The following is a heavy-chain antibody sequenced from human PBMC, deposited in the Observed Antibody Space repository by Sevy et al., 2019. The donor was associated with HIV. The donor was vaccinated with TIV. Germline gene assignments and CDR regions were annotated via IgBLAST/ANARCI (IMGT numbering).Heavy chain of an antibody. CDR2: ISFSSNYI. V-gene: IGHV3-21*01. D-gene: IGHD1-1*01. CDR1: GFTFSSYT. J-gene: IGHJ4*02. CDR3: AREDSKNCRYFDY. Sequence: GGSLRLSCAAAGFTFSSYTMNWVRQAPGKGLEWVASISFSSNYIYYTDSLKGRFTISRDNAKNSLYLQMNSLRAEDTAVYYCAREDSKNCRYFDYWGQGTLVTVSS.